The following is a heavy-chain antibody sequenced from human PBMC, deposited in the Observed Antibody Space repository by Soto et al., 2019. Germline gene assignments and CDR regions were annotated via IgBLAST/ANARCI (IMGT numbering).Heavy chain of an antibody. CDR3: ARDRKAATGPYFDY. V-gene: IGHV1-69*04. J-gene: IGHJ4*02. Sequence: LVKGSCKAAGGALSRYTVSWVRQKTGQGLEWMGRIIPILGIANYAQKFQGRVTITADKSTSTAYMELSSLRSEDTAVYYCARDRKAATGPYFDYWGQGTLVTVS. CDR1: GGALSRYT. D-gene: IGHD2-15*01. CDR2: IIPILGIA.